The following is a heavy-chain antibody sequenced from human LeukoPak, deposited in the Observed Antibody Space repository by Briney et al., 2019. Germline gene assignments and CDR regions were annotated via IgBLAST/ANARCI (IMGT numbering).Heavy chain of an antibody. CDR1: GFTFSSYW. Sequence: GGSLRLSCAASGFTFSSYWMSWVRQAPGKGLEWVANIKQDGSEKYYVDSVKGRFTISRDNAKNSLYLQMNSLRAEDTAVYYCARDGSGVMGATHDFDYWGQGTLVTVSS. CDR3: ARDGSGVMGATHDFDY. V-gene: IGHV3-7*03. J-gene: IGHJ4*02. D-gene: IGHD1-26*01. CDR2: IKQDGSEK.